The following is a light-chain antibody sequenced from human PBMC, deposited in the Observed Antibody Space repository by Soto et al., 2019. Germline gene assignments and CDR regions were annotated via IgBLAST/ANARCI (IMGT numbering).Light chain of an antibody. CDR1: QSVLYSSNNKNY. J-gene: IGKJ1*01. CDR2: WAS. V-gene: IGKV4-1*01. CDR3: QQYYSTPWT. Sequence: DIVMTQSPDPLAVSLGERATINCKSSQSVLYSSNNKNYLAWYQHKPGQPPKLLIYWASTRESGVPGRFSGSGSGTEFTLTISSLQAEDVAVYYCQQYYSTPWTFGQGTKVEIK.